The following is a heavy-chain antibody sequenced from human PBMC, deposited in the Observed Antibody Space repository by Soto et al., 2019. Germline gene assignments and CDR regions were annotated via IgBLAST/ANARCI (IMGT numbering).Heavy chain of an antibody. V-gene: IGHV1-8*01. Sequence: QVQLVQSGAEVKKPGASVKVSCKASGYTFTSYDINWVRQATGQGLEWMGWMNPHSGNTGYAQKFQGRVTMIRNTSISTAYMELRSLRSEDTAVYYCARERTGTTSMDVWGQGTTVTVSS. CDR2: MNPHSGNT. J-gene: IGHJ6*02. D-gene: IGHD1-1*01. CDR3: ARERTGTTSMDV. CDR1: GYTFTSYD.